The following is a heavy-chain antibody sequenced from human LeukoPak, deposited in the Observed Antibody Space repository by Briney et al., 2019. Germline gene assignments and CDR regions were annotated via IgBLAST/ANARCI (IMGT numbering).Heavy chain of an antibody. CDR3: ARSSQRIGWFFDF. Sequence: GGSLRLSCPLSGFTSSNIGLPWARRTPGKGLECLAAIRSDGSSEYFEDSVEGRFTISRDNSKNTLYLQMRSLRVNDTAFYYCARSSQRIGWFFDFWGQGTLVTVSS. CDR1: GFTSSNIG. V-gene: IGHV3-33*01. CDR2: IRSDGSSE. D-gene: IGHD6-19*01. J-gene: IGHJ5*01.